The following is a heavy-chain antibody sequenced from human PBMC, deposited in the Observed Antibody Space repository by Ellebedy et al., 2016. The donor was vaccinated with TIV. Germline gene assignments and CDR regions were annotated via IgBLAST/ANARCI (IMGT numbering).Heavy chain of an antibody. CDR2: IYHSATT. CDR3: ARDIGGTGGWFDP. V-gene: IGHV4-59*01. D-gene: IGHD3-10*01. CDR1: GGSISSYF. Sequence: MPSETLSLTCTVSGGSISSYFWSWIRQPPGKGLEWIGYIYHSATTNYNPSLKSRITMSVDTSKNQVSLKLTSVTAADTAMYYCARDIGGTGGWFDPWGQGTLVTVSS. J-gene: IGHJ5*02.